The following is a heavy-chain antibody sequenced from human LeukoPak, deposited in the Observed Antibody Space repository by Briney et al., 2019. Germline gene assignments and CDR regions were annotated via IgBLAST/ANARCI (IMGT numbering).Heavy chain of an antibody. D-gene: IGHD5-18*01. CDR3: ARLDVDTAMVSGDY. V-gene: IGHV4-39*01. Sequence: SETLSLTCSVSGGSISSSSHYWDWIRQPPGKGLEWIGSINYSGSTYYNASLKSRVTISVDTSKNQFSLKLSSVTAADTAVFYCARLDVDTAMVSGDYWGQGTQVTVSS. CDR2: INYSGST. J-gene: IGHJ4*02. CDR1: GGSISSSSHY.